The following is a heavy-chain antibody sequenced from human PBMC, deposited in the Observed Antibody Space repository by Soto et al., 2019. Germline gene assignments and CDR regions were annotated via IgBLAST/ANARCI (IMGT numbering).Heavy chain of an antibody. CDR3: ARAYCGGDCYPGLNYFDY. J-gene: IGHJ4*02. CDR2: IYHSGST. CDR1: GGSISSGGYS. V-gene: IGHV4-30-2*01. Sequence: PSETLSLTCAVSGGSISSGGYSWSWIRQPPGKGLEWIGYIYHSGSTYYNPSLKSRVTISVDRSKNQFSLKLSSVTAADTAVYYCARAYCGGDCYPGLNYFDYWGQGTLVTVSS. D-gene: IGHD2-21*02.